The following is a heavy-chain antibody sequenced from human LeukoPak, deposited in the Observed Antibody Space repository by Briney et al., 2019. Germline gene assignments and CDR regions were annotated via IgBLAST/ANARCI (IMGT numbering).Heavy chain of an antibody. CDR3: ARVAGRGGYGV. Sequence: PGGSLRLSCAASAFTVSSNYMSWVRQAPGKGLGWVSVIYSGGSTYYADSVKGRFTISRDNSKNTLYLQMNSLRAEDTAVYYCARVAGRGGYGVWGQGTLVTVSS. J-gene: IGHJ4*02. CDR2: IYSGGST. CDR1: AFTVSSNY. V-gene: IGHV3-66*01. D-gene: IGHD5-12*01.